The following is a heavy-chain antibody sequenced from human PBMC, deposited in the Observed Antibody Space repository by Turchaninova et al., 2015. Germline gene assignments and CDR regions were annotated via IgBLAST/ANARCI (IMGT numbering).Heavy chain of an antibody. CDR3: AASAILYLVPFDP. V-gene: IGHV4-39*01. Sequence: QLQLRESGPGLVKPSETLSLTCTVSGGSIGSSSYYWGWIRQPPGQGLARIGSIYYRGNTYYNPTLQSRVAIAGYTSKNQFALKLTAMTAADTAVYQLAASAILYLVPFDPWGPGTLVTVSS. CDR1: GGSIGSSSYY. D-gene: IGHD3-16*01. CDR2: IYYRGNT. J-gene: IGHJ5*02.